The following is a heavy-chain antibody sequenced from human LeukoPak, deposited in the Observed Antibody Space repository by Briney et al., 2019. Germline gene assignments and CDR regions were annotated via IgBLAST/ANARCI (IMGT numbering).Heavy chain of an antibody. CDR2: IKQDGSEK. V-gene: IGHV3-7*01. Sequence: GGSLRLSCAASGFTFSSYWMSWVRQAPGKGLEWVANIKQDGSEKYYVDSVKGRFTISRDNAKSSLYLQMNSLRAEDTAVYYCASPYCSSTSCSTLHDFWGQGTLVTVSS. J-gene: IGHJ4*02. CDR1: GFTFSSYW. CDR3: ASPYCSSTSCSTLHDF. D-gene: IGHD2-2*01.